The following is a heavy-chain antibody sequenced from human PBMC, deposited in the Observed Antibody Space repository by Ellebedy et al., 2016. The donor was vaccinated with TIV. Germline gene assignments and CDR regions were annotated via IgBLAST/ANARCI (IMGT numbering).Heavy chain of an antibody. Sequence: SATLSLTCTVSGGSISSYYWSWIRQPPGKGLEWIGYIYYSGSTNYNPSLKSRVTISVDTSKNQFSLKLSSVTAADTAVYYCARERGPWGQGTLVTVSS. J-gene: IGHJ5*02. D-gene: IGHD3-10*01. CDR3: ARERGP. V-gene: IGHV4-59*01. CDR2: IYYSGST. CDR1: GGSISSYY.